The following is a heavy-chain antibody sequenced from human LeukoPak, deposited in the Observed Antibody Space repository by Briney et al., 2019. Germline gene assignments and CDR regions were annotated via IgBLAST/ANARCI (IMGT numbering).Heavy chain of an antibody. CDR2: IYCTGST. Sequence: SETLSLTCSVSGGSIGTYYWTWIRQPPGKGLEWIGYIYCTGSTNYNPSLKSRATMSVDTSKSQVSLKMTSVTVADTAVYYCARPSIPSAAASALDIWGQGTMVTVSS. CDR1: GGSIGTYY. CDR3: ARPSIPSAAASALDI. J-gene: IGHJ3*02. V-gene: IGHV4-59*08. D-gene: IGHD2-2*01.